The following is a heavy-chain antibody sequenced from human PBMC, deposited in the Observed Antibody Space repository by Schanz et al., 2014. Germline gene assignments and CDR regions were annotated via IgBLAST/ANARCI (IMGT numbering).Heavy chain of an antibody. CDR1: GYTFTSYG. CDR3: ARFNSGSHSPPYYYYGMDV. V-gene: IGHV1-18*04. Sequence: QVQLVQSGAEVKKPGASVKVSCKASGYTFTSYGISWVRQAPGQGPEWMGWISDYNADTKYAQKLQGRVTMTTDTSTNTAYMELRSLTSDDTAVYYCARFNSGSHSPPYYYYGMDVWGQGTTVTVSS. J-gene: IGHJ6*02. CDR2: ISDYNADT. D-gene: IGHD1-26*01.